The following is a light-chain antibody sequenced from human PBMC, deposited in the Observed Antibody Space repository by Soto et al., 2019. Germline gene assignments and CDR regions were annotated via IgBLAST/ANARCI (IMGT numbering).Light chain of an antibody. J-gene: IGLJ2*01. CDR2: EVS. V-gene: IGLV2-14*01. CDR3: SSYSSSFTIL. Sequence: QSVLTQPASVSGSPGQSITISCTGTSSDVGGFNSVSWYQQHPGKAPKVMIYEVSNRPPGVSNRFSGSKSGNTASLTISGLQAEDEADYYCSSYSSSFTILFGGGTKLTVL. CDR1: SSDVGGFNS.